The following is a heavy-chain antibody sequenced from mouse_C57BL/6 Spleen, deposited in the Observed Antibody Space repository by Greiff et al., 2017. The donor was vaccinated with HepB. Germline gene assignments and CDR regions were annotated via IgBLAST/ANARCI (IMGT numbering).Heavy chain of an antibody. Sequence: EVQLQQSGPVLVKPGASVKMSCKASGYTFTDYYMNWVKQSHGKSLEWIGVINPYNGGTSYNQKFKGKATLTVDKSSSTAYMELNSLTSEDSAVYYCAREGRDYDYDDWDFDVWGTGTTVTVSS. V-gene: IGHV1-19*01. CDR2: INPYNGGT. D-gene: IGHD2-4*01. J-gene: IGHJ1*03. CDR3: AREGRDYDYDDWDFDV. CDR1: GYTFTDYY.